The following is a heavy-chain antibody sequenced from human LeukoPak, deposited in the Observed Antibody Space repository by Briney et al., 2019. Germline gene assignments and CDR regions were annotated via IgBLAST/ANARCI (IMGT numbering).Heavy chain of an antibody. CDR3: ARHFRDPMVRGVIDWFDP. V-gene: IGHV4-59*08. J-gene: IGHJ5*02. CDR2: VYYSGST. Sequence: SETLSLTCTVSGDFITAYYWSWIRQPPGKGLEWIGYVYYSGSTEYNPSLKSRVTISVDTSKNQFSLKLSSVTAADTAVYYCARHFRDPMVRGVIDWFDPWGQGTLVTVSS. CDR1: GDFITAYY. D-gene: IGHD3-10*01.